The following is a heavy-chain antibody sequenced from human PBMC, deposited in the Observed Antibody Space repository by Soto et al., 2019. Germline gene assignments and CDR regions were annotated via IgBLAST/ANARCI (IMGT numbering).Heavy chain of an antibody. CDR1: GGSISSYY. Sequence: QVQLQESGPGLVKPSETLSLTCTVSGGSISSYYWSWIRQPPGKGLEWIGYIYYSGSTNYNPSLKSRVTISVDTPKNKFSLKLSSVTAGDPSMFCCARHHDSWGPGTLVTVSS. CDR2: IYYSGST. J-gene: IGHJ4*02. V-gene: IGHV4-59*08. CDR3: ARHHDS.